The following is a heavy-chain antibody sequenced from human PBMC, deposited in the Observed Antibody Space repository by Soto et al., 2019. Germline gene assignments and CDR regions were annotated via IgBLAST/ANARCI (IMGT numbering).Heavy chain of an antibody. CDR2: TYYRSKWFD. D-gene: IGHD3-10*01. CDR1: GDSVSSHNAA. CDR3: AREVTTFRGVINHFDH. V-gene: IGHV6-1*01. Sequence: SQTRSLTCAISGDSVSSHNAAWNWIRQTPSRCLEWLGRTYYRSKWFDDYAPSVNSRMTFNPDTSKNQFSLQLNSVTPEDTAVYYCAREVTTFRGVINHFDHWGQGILVTVSS. J-gene: IGHJ4*02.